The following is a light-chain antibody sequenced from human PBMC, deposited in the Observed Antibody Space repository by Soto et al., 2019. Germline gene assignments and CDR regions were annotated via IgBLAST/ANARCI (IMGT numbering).Light chain of an antibody. CDR3: SSYTSSSTLYV. CDR1: SSDVGGYNC. V-gene: IGLV2-14*01. Sequence: QSVLTQPASVSGSPGQSITISCTETSSDVGGYNCVSWYQQHPGKAPKVMIYEVSNRPSGVSNRFSGSKSGNTASLTISGLQAEDEADYYCSSYTSSSTLYVFGTGTKLTVL. CDR2: EVS. J-gene: IGLJ1*01.